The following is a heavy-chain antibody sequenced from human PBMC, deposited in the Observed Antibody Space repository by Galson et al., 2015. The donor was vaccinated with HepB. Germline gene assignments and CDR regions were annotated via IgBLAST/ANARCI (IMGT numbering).Heavy chain of an antibody. CDR3: AILYDYIWGTYQDV. CDR1: GYTFTSYD. V-gene: IGHV1-8*01. CDR2: MNPNSGNT. Sequence: SVKVSCKASGYTFTSYDINWVRQATGQGLEWMGWMNPNSGNTGYAQKFQGRVTMTRNTSISTAYMELSSLRSEDTAVYYCAILYDYIWGTYQDVWGKGTTVTVSS. J-gene: IGHJ6*04. D-gene: IGHD3-16*01.